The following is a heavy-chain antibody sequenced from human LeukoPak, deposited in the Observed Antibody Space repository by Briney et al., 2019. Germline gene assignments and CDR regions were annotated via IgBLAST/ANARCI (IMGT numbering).Heavy chain of an antibody. Sequence: ASVKVSCKAPGYTSTSYDISWVRQAPGQGLEWMGWISTYNGNTNYAQKLQGRVTMTTDTITTTAYMELRSLRSDDTAVYYCARDHSGNWFDPWGQGTLVTVSS. J-gene: IGHJ5*02. V-gene: IGHV1-18*01. CDR1: GYTSTSYD. CDR2: ISTYNGNT. CDR3: ARDHSGNWFDP. D-gene: IGHD1-26*01.